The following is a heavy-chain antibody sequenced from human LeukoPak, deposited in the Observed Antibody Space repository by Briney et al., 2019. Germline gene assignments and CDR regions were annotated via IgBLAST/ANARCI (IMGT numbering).Heavy chain of an antibody. J-gene: IGHJ4*02. CDR1: GFTVSSNY. D-gene: IGHD3-22*01. V-gene: IGHV3-53*01. CDR2: IYSGGST. CDR3: ARVGYYDSSGPTAPFDY. Sequence: GGSLRLSCAASGFTVSSNYMSWVRQAPGKGLEWVSVIYSGGSTYYADSVKGRFTISRDNSKNTLYLQMNSLRAEDTAVYYCARVGYYDSSGPTAPFDYWGQGTLVTVSS.